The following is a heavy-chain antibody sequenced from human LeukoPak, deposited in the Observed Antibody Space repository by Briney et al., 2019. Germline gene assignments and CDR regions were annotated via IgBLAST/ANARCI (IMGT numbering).Heavy chain of an antibody. CDR2: INSDGSIT. V-gene: IGHV3-74*01. Sequence: GGSLRLSCAASGFTFTTYWMHWVRQAPGKGLVWVSHINSDGSITSYADSVQGRFTISRDNSKSTLCLQMNSLRAEDTAVYYCAKQLGYCSDGSCYFPYWGQGTLVTVSS. J-gene: IGHJ4*02. CDR3: AKQLGYCSDGSCYFPY. CDR1: GFTFTTYW. D-gene: IGHD2-15*01.